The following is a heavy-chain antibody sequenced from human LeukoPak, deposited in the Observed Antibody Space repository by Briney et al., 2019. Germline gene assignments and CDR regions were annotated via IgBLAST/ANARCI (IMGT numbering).Heavy chain of an antibody. Sequence: ASVKVSCKTSGYTFTAYYIHWVRQAPGQGLEWMGWIKPNSGGTDYAQKFQGRVTMSTDASISTAHMELSRLRTDDTAVYYCARDLLRAASDFWGQGTLVTVSS. CDR3: ARDLLRAASDF. J-gene: IGHJ4*02. V-gene: IGHV1-2*02. D-gene: IGHD2-15*01. CDR1: GYTFTAYY. CDR2: IKPNSGGT.